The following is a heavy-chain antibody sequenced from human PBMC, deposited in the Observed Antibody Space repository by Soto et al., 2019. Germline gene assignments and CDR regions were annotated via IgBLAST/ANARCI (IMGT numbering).Heavy chain of an antibody. CDR3: ARSTPGNPFDI. Sequence: EVQLVESGGGLVKPGGSLRVSCAASGFSFTSYTMNWVRQAPGKGLEWVASISAGGRSIYYADSLKGRSTVSRDNAKSYLYLQMNSLRAEYTAVYYCARSTPGNPFDIWGQGTMVTVSS. D-gene: IGHD3-10*01. CDR2: ISAGGRSI. CDR1: GFSFTSYT. V-gene: IGHV3-21*01. J-gene: IGHJ3*02.